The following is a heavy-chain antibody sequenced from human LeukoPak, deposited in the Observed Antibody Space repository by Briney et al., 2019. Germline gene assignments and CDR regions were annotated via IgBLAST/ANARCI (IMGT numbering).Heavy chain of an antibody. D-gene: IGHD5-18*01. CDR2: ISAYNGNT. Sequence: ASVTVSCKASGYTFTSYGISWVRQAPGQGLEWMGWISAYNGNTNYAQKLQGRVTMTTDTSTSTAYMELRSLRSDDTAVYYCARDPSGYSYGARPDYWGQGTLVTVSS. CDR1: GYTFTSYG. J-gene: IGHJ4*02. V-gene: IGHV1-18*01. CDR3: ARDPSGYSYGARPDY.